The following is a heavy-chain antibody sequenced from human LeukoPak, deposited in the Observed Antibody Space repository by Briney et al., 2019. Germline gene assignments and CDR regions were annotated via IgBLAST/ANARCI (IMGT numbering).Heavy chain of an antibody. CDR1: GFTFSSYS. CDR2: ISSSSSYV. Sequence: PGGSLRLSCAASGFTFSSYSMDWVRQAPGKGLEWVSSISSSSSYVYYADSVKGRFTISRDNAKNSLYLQMNSLRAEDTAVYYCARDRWVGFGTDYYYYYGMDVWGQGTTVTVSS. CDR3: ARDRWVGFGTDYYYYYGMDV. V-gene: IGHV3-21*01. D-gene: IGHD3-10*01. J-gene: IGHJ6*02.